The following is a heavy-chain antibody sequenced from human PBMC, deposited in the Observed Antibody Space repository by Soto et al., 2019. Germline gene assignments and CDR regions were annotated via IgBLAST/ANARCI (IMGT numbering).Heavy chain of an antibody. Sequence: GGSLTLSCAASGFTFSSYSMNWVRQAPGKGLEWVSSISSSSSYIYYADSVKGRFTISRDNAKNSLYLQMNSLRAEDTAAYYCARGVVVANHCCYGMDVRAQRTTGTGS. V-gene: IGHV3-21*01. CDR3: ARGVVVANHCCYGMDV. J-gene: IGHJ6*01. D-gene: IGHD2-15*01. CDR1: GFTFSSYS. CDR2: ISSSSSYI.